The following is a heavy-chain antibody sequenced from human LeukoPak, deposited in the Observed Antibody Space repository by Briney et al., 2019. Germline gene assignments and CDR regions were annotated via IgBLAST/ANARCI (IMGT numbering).Heavy chain of an antibody. CDR2: IRSAVDTT. V-gene: IGHV3-48*01. CDR3: ARDPDGDYDFDY. CDR1: GFTMSNYG. J-gene: IGHJ4*02. Sequence: GGSLRLSCAASGFTMSNYGVSWVRQAPGKGLEWVSGIRSAVDTTHYADSVKGRFTISRDTAKSSLYLQMNSLQIEDTAIYFCARDPDGDYDFDYWGQGTLVTVSS. D-gene: IGHD4-17*01.